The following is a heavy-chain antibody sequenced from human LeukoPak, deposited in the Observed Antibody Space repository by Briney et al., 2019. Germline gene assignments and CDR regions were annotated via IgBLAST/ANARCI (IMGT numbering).Heavy chain of an antibody. D-gene: IGHD6-19*01. J-gene: IGHJ4*02. Sequence: GASAKVSCKASGYTFTSYGVSWVRQAPGQGLEWMGWISAYNGNTNYAQKLQGRVTMTTDTSTSTAYMELRSLRSDDTAVYYCARDRPSEAVAGTTDYWGQGTLATVSS. CDR3: ARDRPSEAVAGTTDY. CDR2: ISAYNGNT. V-gene: IGHV1-18*04. CDR1: GYTFTSYG.